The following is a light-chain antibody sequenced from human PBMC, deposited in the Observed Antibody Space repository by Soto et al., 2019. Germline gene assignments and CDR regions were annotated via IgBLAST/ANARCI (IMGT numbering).Light chain of an antibody. CDR1: SSDVGSYKL. Sequence: QSALTQPASVSGSPGQSITISCTGTSSDVGSYKLVSWYQQYPGKAPKLMIYDGSERPSGVSNRISGSKSGNTASLTVSGLQAEDEADYYCCSYAPSRTSVVFGGGTKLTVL. J-gene: IGLJ2*01. V-gene: IGLV2-23*01. CDR3: CSYAPSRTSVV. CDR2: DGS.